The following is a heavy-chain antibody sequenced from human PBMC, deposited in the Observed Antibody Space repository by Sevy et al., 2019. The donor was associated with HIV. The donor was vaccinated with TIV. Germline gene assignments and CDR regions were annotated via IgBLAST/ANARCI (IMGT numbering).Heavy chain of an antibody. Sequence: GGSLRLSCAASGFTFSSYAMSWVRQAPGKGLEWVSAISGSGYLTYYTDSVKGRFTISRDNSKNTLYLQMNSLRAEDTAVYYCARGGGAVDHGMDVWGQGTTVTVSS. V-gene: IGHV3-23*01. CDR2: ISGSGYLT. CDR3: ARGGGAVDHGMDV. D-gene: IGHD2-21*01. CDR1: GFTFSSYA. J-gene: IGHJ6*02.